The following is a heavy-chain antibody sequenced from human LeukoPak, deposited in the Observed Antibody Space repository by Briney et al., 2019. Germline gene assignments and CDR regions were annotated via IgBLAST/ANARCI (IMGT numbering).Heavy chain of an antibody. V-gene: IGHV4-31*03. J-gene: IGHJ3*02. CDR2: VYYSGST. Sequence: SETLSLTCTVSGGSISSGGYYWSWIRQHPGEGLEWIGYVYYSGSTYYNPSLKSRVTISVDTPKNQFSLKLTFVTAADTAGYYCARDYVSIRGWYSVGAFDIWGQGTMVTVTS. CDR1: GGSISSGGYY. CDR3: ARDYVSIRGWYSVGAFDI. D-gene: IGHD6-19*01.